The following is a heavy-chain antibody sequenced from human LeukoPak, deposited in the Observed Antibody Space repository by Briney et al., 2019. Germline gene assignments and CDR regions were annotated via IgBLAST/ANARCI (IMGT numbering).Heavy chain of an antibody. J-gene: IGHJ3*02. CDR3: AKDKRVAPDTFDI. D-gene: IGHD3-3*01. CDR1: GFTFSGYA. V-gene: IGHV3-23*01. Sequence: PGGSLRLSCAASGFTFSGYAMSWVRQAPGKGLEWVSGISGSGGRTYYADSVKGRFTISRDNSKNTLYLQMNSLRAEDTAVYYCAKDKRVAPDTFDIWGQGTMVTVSS. CDR2: ISGSGGRT.